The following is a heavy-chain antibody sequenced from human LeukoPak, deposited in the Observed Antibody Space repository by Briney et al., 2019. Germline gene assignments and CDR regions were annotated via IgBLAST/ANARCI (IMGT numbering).Heavy chain of an antibody. J-gene: IGHJ6*03. Sequence: ASVKVSCKASGYTFTSYDINWVRQATGQGLEWMGWMNPNSGNTGYAQKSQGRVTMTRNTSISTAYMELSSLRSEDTAVYYCARGYCSGGSCYFDAFYYMDVWGKGTTVTVSS. D-gene: IGHD2-15*01. V-gene: IGHV1-8*01. CDR1: GYTFTSYD. CDR3: ARGYCSGGSCYFDAFYYMDV. CDR2: MNPNSGNT.